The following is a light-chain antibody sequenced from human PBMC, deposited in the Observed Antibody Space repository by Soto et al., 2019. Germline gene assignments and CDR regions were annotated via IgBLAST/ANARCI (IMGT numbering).Light chain of an antibody. V-gene: IGLV2-14*01. CDR3: TSFSSSTSLYV. CDR1: SSDVGAHNF. Sequence: QSVLTQPASVSGSPGQAITISCSGSSSDVGAHNFVSWYQHHPGKAPKLMIYEVSNRPSGISNRFSGSKSGNTASLTISGLQAEDEADYYCTSFSSSTSLYVFGTGTKVTVL. CDR2: EVS. J-gene: IGLJ1*01.